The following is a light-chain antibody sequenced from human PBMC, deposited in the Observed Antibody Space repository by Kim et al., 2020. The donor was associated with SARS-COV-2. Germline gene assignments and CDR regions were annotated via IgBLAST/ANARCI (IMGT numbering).Light chain of an antibody. J-gene: IGLJ3*02. CDR1: TSDVGDNRY. V-gene: IGLV2-14*03. CDR3: SSYTTDSGWV. CDR2: NVR. Sequence: QSALTQAASVSGTPGQSNTIPCTGPTSDVGDNRYISWYQKLPGTAPKLVFYNVRSRPSGVSNRFSGSKSGNTASLTISGLQAEGEADYFCSSYTTDSGWVFGGGTQLTVL.